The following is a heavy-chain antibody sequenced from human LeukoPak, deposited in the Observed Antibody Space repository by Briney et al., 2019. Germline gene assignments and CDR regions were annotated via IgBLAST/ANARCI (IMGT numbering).Heavy chain of an antibody. J-gene: IGHJ4*02. Sequence: ASVKVSCTASGYTFTGYYMHWVRQAPGQGLEWMGWINPNSGGTNYAQKFQGRVTMTRDTSISTAYMELSRLRSDDTAVYYCARASYDILTGYYMYYFDYWGQGTLVTVSS. D-gene: IGHD3-9*01. CDR2: INPNSGGT. V-gene: IGHV1-2*02. CDR3: ARASYDILTGYYMYYFDY. CDR1: GYTFTGYY.